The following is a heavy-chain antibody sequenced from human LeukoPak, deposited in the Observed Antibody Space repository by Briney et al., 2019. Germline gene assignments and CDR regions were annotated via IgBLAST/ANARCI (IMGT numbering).Heavy chain of an antibody. Sequence: GRSLRLSCAASGFTFDDYAMHWVRQAPGKGLEWVSGISWNSGSIGYADSVKGRFTISRDNAKNSLYLQMNSLRAEDTALYYCAKDMGIAVAGIVYWGQGTLVTVSS. D-gene: IGHD6-19*01. CDR1: GFTFDDYA. V-gene: IGHV3-9*01. CDR2: ISWNSGSI. J-gene: IGHJ4*02. CDR3: AKDMGIAVAGIVY.